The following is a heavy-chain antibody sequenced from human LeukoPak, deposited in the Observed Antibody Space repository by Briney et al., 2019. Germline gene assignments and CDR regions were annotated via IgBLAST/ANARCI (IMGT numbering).Heavy chain of an antibody. V-gene: IGHV3-72*01. CDR3: VASIISPSNY. Sequence: GGSLRLSCATSGFTFNEHYLGWVRQAPGKGLEWVGRTKNRANSYTTEYAASVKGRLTISRDDSKNSLRLQMNSLKTEDTAIYYCVASIISPSNYWGLGTLVTVSS. D-gene: IGHD3-10*01. J-gene: IGHJ4*02. CDR2: TKNRANSYTT. CDR1: GFTFNEHY.